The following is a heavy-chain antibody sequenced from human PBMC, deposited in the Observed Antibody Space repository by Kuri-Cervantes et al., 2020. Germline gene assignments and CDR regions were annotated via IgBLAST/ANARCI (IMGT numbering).Heavy chain of an antibody. CDR2: IIPISGTA. D-gene: IGHD1-26*01. J-gene: IGHJ4*02. Sequence: SVKVSCKASGGTFSSYAISWVRQAPGQGLEWMGGIIPISGTANYAQKFQGRVTITADKSTSTAYMELSSLRSEDTAVYYCASGSGSYYYFDYWGQGTLVTVSS. CDR1: GGTFSSYA. V-gene: IGHV1-69*06. CDR3: ASGSGSYYYFDY.